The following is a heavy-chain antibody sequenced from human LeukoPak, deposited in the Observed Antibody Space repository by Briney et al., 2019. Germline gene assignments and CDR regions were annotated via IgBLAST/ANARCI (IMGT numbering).Heavy chain of an antibody. CDR1: GYTFTGYY. D-gene: IGHD3-10*01. Sequence: ASVKVSCKASGYTFTGYYMHWVRQAPGQGLEWMGWISAYNGNTNYAQKLQGRVTMTTDTSTSTAYMELRSLRSDDTAVYYCARDGPYYYGSGSYFPFDYWGQGTLVTVSS. V-gene: IGHV1-18*04. CDR2: ISAYNGNT. J-gene: IGHJ4*02. CDR3: ARDGPYYYGSGSYFPFDY.